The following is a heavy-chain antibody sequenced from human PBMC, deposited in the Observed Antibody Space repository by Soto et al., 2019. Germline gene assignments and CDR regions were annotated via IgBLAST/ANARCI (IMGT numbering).Heavy chain of an antibody. CDR1: GFSFRSYV. Sequence: PGGSLRLSCAGSGFSFRSYVLSWVRQAPGRGLELVAATSYDGNNRYYADSVKGRFIISRDNSRNTLDLEMETPRPEDTAVYYCAGVYYGGDSVNNFWSQGTPVTVSS. J-gene: IGHJ4*02. CDR2: TSYDGNNR. D-gene: IGHD2-21*02. CDR3: AGVYYGGDSVNNF. V-gene: IGHV3-30-3*01.